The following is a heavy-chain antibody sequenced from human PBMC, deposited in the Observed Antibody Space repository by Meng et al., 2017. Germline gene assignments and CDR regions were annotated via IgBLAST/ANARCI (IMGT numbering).Heavy chain of an antibody. CDR1: GFTFSSYS. CDR3: ARVLSSSGWSEIDY. V-gene: IGHV3-21*01. D-gene: IGHD6-19*01. Sequence: EGRLGEAGGGLVKPGGSLRLSCAASGFTFSSYSMNWVRQAPGKGLEWVSSISSSSSYIYYADSVKGRFTISRDNAKNSLYLQMNSLRAEDTAVYYCARVLSSSGWSEIDYWGQGTLVTVSS. J-gene: IGHJ4*02. CDR2: ISSSSSYI.